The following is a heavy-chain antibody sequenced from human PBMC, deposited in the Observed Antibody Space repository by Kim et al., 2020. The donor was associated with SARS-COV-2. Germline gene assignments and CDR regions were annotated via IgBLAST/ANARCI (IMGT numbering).Heavy chain of an antibody. CDR3: AREDHAYCGGDCSQAFDI. Sequence: SETLSLPCTVSGGSISSYYWSWIRQPPGKGLEWIGYIYYSGSTNYNPSLKSRVTISVDTSKNQFSLKLSSVTAADTAVYYCAREDHAYCGGDCSQAFDIWGQGTMVTVSS. D-gene: IGHD2-21*02. CDR2: IYYSGST. J-gene: IGHJ3*02. CDR1: GGSISSYY. V-gene: IGHV4-59*13.